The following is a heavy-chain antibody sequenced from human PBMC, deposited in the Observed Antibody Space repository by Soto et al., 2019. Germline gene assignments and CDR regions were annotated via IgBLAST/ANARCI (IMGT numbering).Heavy chain of an antibody. CDR3: VRRGYGKNGSPYTSFDY. J-gene: IGHJ4*02. V-gene: IGHV4-34*01. CDR2: INHSGSS. CDR1: CGSFSGYY. D-gene: IGHD2-2*02. Sequence: SETLSLTCAVYCGSFSGYYWSWIRQPPGKGLEWIGEINHSGSSNYNPSLKSRVTISVDTSKNQFSLKLSSVTAADTAVYYCVRRGYGKNGSPYTSFDYWSQGTLVTVSS.